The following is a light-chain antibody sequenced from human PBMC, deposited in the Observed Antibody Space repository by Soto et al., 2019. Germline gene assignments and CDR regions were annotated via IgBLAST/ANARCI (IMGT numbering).Light chain of an antibody. Sequence: EIVMTQSPATLSVSPGERATLSCRASQSVSSNLAWYQQKPGQAPRLLIYAASTRATGIPARFSGSGSGTEFTLTISSLQSEDFAVYYCQKYNKWPPYTFGQGTKLEIK. J-gene: IGKJ2*01. CDR2: AAS. V-gene: IGKV3-15*01. CDR1: QSVSSN. CDR3: QKYNKWPPYT.